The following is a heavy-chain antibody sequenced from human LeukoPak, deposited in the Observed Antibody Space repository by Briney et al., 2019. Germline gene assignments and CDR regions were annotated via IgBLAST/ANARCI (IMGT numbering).Heavy chain of an antibody. CDR1: DASISSGTYS. J-gene: IGHJ3*02. V-gene: IGHV4-30-2*01. CDR3: ARCGDSDAFDI. D-gene: IGHD4-17*01. CDR2: IYHTGST. Sequence: PSQTLSLTCTVSDASISSGTYSWSWIRQPPGEGLEWIGYIYHTGSTYYNPSLKSRVTISVDRSKNQFSLKLSSVTAADTAVYYCARCGDSDAFDIWGQGTMVTVSS.